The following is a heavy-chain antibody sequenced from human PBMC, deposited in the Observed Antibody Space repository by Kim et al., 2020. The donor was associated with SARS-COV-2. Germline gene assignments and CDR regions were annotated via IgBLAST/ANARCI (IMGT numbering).Heavy chain of an antibody. V-gene: IGHV3-30*04. D-gene: IGHD4-17*01. J-gene: IGHJ6*02. CDR1: GFTFSSYA. CDR2: ISYDGSNK. Sequence: GGSLRLSCAASGFTFSSYAMHWVRQAPGKGLEWVAVISYDGSNKYYADSVKGRFTISRDNSKNTLYLQMNSLRAEDTAVYYCARDHYGGNGGGGMDVWG. CDR3: ARDHYGGNGGGGMDV.